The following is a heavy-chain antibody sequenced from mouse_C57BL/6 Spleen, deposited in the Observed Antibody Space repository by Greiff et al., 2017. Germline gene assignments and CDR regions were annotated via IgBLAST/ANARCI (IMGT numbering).Heavy chain of an antibody. J-gene: IGHJ2*01. Sequence: QVQLQPSGPELVKPGASVKISCKASGYAFSSSWMNWVKQRPGKGLEWTGRIYPEDGDTTYNGKFKVQATLTAVNTSCTAYMQLSSRTSEYSAVYFCARRGVYYSNYSYFDYWGQGTTLTVSS. V-gene: IGHV1-82*01. CDR2: IYPEDGDT. CDR1: GYAFSSSW. D-gene: IGHD2-5*01. CDR3: ARRGVYYSNYSYFDY.